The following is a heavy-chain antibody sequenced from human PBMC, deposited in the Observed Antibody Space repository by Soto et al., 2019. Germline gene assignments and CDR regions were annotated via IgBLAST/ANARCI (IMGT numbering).Heavy chain of an antibody. CDR2: INTYNGNT. CDR3: VMVDNYVTPTPQDV. Sequence: AXVKVSCKASGYTFTNYCISWVLQAPGQGLEWMGWINTYNGNTNHAQKLQGRVTMTTDTSTSTAYMDLGSLTSDDTAVYYCVMVDNYVTPTPQDVWGQGTTVTVSS. CDR1: GYTFTNYC. V-gene: IGHV1-18*01. D-gene: IGHD3-16*01. J-gene: IGHJ6*02.